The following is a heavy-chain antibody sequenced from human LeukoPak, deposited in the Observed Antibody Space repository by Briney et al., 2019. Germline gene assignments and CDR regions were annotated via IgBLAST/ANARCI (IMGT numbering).Heavy chain of an antibody. CDR2: IWYDGSNK. Sequence: PGGSLRLSCAASGFTFSSYGMHWVRQALGKGLEWVAVIWYDGSNKFYADSVQGRFTISRDDSKNTVYLQMNSLRAEDTAVYYCAKDGGDGGYNLGIDYWGQGTLVTVSS. CDR3: AKDGGDGGYNLGIDY. J-gene: IGHJ4*02. V-gene: IGHV3-33*06. CDR1: GFTFSSYG. D-gene: IGHD5-24*01.